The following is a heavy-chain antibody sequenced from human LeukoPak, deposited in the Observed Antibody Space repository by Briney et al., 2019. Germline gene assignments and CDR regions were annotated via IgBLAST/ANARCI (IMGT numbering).Heavy chain of an antibody. J-gene: IGHJ4*02. CDR1: GSTFSSYA. CDR2: IGSVGGST. CDR3: AKGFLGGTDQYFDS. Sequence: GGSLRLSCEASGSTFSSYAMNWVRQAPGKGLEWVSAIGSVGGSTDYADSVQGRFTISRDNHKSTLYLQMNRLRAEDTAVYYCAKGFLGGTDQYFDSWGQGTLVTVSS. D-gene: IGHD6-19*01. V-gene: IGHV3-23*01.